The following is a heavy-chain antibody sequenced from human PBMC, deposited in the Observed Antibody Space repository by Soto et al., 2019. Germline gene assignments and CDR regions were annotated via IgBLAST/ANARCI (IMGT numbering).Heavy chain of an antibody. Sequence: PGGSLRLSCAASGFTFSNAWMSWVRQAPGKGLEWVGRIKSKTDGGTTDYAAPVKGRFTISRDDSKNTLYLQMNSLKTEDTAVYYCTNSPSPSEWLLYPLDYCGQGTLVTVS. J-gene: IGHJ4*02. CDR1: GFTFSNAW. V-gene: IGHV3-15*01. D-gene: IGHD3-3*01. CDR2: IKSKTDGGTT. CDR3: TNSPSPSEWLLYPLDY.